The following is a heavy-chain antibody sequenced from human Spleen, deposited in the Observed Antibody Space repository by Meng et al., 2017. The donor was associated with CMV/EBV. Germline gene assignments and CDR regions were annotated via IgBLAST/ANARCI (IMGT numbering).Heavy chain of an antibody. CDR3: ARDRYGDYGDY. CDR2: INSDGSST. D-gene: IGHD4-17*01. Sequence: GGSLRLSCAASGFTFSSYAMSWVRQAPGKGLVWVSRINSDGSSTIYADSVKGRFTISRDNAKNTLYLRMNSLRAEDTAVYYCARDRYGDYGDYWGQGTLVTVSS. V-gene: IGHV3-74*01. J-gene: IGHJ4*02. CDR1: GFTFSSYA.